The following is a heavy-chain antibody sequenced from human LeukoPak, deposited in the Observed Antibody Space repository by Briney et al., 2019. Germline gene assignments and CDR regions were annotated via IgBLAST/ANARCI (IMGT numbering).Heavy chain of an antibody. CDR3: ARDGLFSYGFIDGYFDY. CDR2: INPNSGGT. V-gene: IGHV1-2*02. CDR1: GYTFTGYY. D-gene: IGHD5-18*01. Sequence: ASVKVSCKASGYTFTGYYVHWVRQAPGQGLEWMGWINPNSGGTNYAQKFQGRVTMTRDTSISTAYMELSRLRSDDTAVYYCARDGLFSYGFIDGYFDYWGQGTLVTVSS. J-gene: IGHJ4*02.